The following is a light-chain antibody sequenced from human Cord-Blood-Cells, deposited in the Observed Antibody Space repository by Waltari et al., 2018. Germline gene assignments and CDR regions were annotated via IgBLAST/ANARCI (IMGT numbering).Light chain of an antibody. CDR3: QQYYSTPWT. J-gene: IGKJ1*01. V-gene: IGKV4-1*01. CDR1: QSVLYSSKNKTY. Sequence: DMVMTQSPDPLAGSLGERATNNCKSSQSVLYSSKNKTYLAWYQQKPGQPPKLLIYWASTRESGVPDRFSGSGSGTDFTLTISSLQAEDVAVYYCQQYYSTPWTFGQGTKVEIK. CDR2: WAS.